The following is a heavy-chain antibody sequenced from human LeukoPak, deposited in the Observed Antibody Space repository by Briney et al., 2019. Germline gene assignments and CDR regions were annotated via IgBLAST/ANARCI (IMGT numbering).Heavy chain of an antibody. D-gene: IGHD1-1*01. CDR2: IREDGSEK. V-gene: IGHV3-7*01. Sequence: PGGSLRLSCAGSGFTFSAYWMSWVRQAPGKGLEWVATIREDGSEKYYVDSVKGRFTISRDNAKNSLYLQMNSLRAEDTAVYYRARTAMTTYYYYMDVWGKGTTVTVSS. CDR3: ARTAMTTYYYYMDV. J-gene: IGHJ6*03. CDR1: GFTFSAYW.